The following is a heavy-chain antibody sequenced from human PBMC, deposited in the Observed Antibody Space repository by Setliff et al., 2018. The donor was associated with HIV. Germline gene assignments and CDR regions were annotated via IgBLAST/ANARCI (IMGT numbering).Heavy chain of an antibody. J-gene: IGHJ4*01. CDR1: GVSVNDYY. D-gene: IGHD4-17*01. CDR2: LYSGGTT. CDR3: ARDRDRKDTTYVRFDY. Sequence: LSLTCSVSGVSVNDYYWSWIRQPAGKGLEWIGRLYSGGTTNYNPSRKSRLTMSVDTSNNKFSLKLNSVTAADTAVYYCARDRDRKDTTYVRFDYWGHGILVTVSS. V-gene: IGHV4-4*07.